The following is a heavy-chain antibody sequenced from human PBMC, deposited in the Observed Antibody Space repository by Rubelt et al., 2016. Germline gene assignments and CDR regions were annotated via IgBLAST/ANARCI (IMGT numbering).Heavy chain of an antibody. V-gene: IGHV3-48*02. D-gene: IGHD2-15*01. CDR1: GFTFSDYT. Sequence: GGLVQPGGSLRLSCAASGFTFSDYTMNWVRQAPGKGLEWVSYISGSSRNIYYADSVKGRFTTSRDNARNSLYLQRNSLRDEDTAVYYCARDLALGSCSGGICYSSYYYGMDDWGQGTTVTVSS. CDR3: ARDLALGSCSGGICYSSYYYGMDD. CDR2: ISGSSRNI. J-gene: IGHJ6*02.